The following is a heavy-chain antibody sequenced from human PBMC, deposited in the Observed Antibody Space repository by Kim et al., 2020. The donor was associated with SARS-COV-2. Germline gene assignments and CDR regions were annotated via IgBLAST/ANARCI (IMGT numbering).Heavy chain of an antibody. J-gene: IGHJ4*02. D-gene: IGHD3-10*01. V-gene: IGHV4-30-2*05. Sequence: STYYNPSLKSRVTISVDTSKNQFSLKLSSVTAADTAVYYCARAGSVLLDYWGQGTLVTVSS. CDR3: ARAGSVLLDY. CDR2: ST.